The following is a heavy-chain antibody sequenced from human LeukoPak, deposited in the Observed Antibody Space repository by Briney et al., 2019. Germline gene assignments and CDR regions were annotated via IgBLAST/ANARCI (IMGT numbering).Heavy chain of an antibody. J-gene: IGHJ4*02. CDR1: GGSISSSSYY. CDR2: IYYSGST. V-gene: IGHV4-39*07. D-gene: IGHD2-2*01. CDR3: ASQYQLLSSFDY. Sequence: TSETLSLTCTVSGGSISSSSYYWGWIRQPPGKGLEWIGSIYYSGSTNYNPSLKSRVTISVDTSKNQFSLKLSSVTAADTAVYYCASQYQLLSSFDYWGQGTLVTVSS.